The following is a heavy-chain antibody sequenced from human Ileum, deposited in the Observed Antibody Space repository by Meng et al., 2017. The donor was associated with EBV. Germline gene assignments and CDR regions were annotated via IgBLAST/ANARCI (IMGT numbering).Heavy chain of an antibody. CDR1: GGSISSSNW. CDR3: ARESYSDSSGYYSLDY. J-gene: IGHJ4*02. D-gene: IGHD3-22*01. Sequence: LQESGPGLVKPSGTLSLTCAVSGGSISSSNWWSWVRQAPGKGLELIGEIHHTESTNYNPSLKSRVTISVDKSKNQFSLKLSSVTAADTAVYYCARESYSDSSGYYSLDYWGQGSLVTVSS. CDR2: IHHTEST. V-gene: IGHV4-4*02.